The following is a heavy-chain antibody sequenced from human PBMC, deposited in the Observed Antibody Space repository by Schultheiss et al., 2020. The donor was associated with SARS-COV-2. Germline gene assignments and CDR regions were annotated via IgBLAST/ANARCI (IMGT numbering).Heavy chain of an antibody. CDR2: ISYDGSNK. V-gene: IGHV3-30-3*01. CDR1: GFTFSSYA. CDR3: ARPDYGDYVYYYGMDV. Sequence: GGSLRLSCAASGFTFSSYAMHWVRQAPGKGLEWVAVISYDGSNKYYADSVKGRFTISRDNSKNTLYLQMNSLRAEDTAVYYCARPDYGDYVYYYGMDVWGQGTTVTVSS. J-gene: IGHJ6*02. D-gene: IGHD4-17*01.